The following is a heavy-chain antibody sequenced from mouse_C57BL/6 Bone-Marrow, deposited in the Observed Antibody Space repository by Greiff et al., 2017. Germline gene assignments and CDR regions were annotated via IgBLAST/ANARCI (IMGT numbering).Heavy chain of an antibody. CDR1: GFTFSSYT. D-gene: IGHD6-1*01. V-gene: IGHV5-9*01. Sequence: EVMLVESGGGLVKPGGSLKFSCAASGFTFSSYTMSWVRQTPEKRLEWVATISGGGGNTYYPDSVKGRFTISRDNAKNTLYLQMSSLRSEDTALYYCARQGQLPFAYWGQGTLVTVSA. CDR2: ISGGGGNT. J-gene: IGHJ3*01. CDR3: ARQGQLPFAY.